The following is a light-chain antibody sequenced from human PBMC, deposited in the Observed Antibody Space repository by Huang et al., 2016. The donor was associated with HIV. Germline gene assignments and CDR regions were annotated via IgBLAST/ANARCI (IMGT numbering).Light chain of an antibody. CDR2: GAS. Sequence: IQLTQSPTSLSASVGDRVAIACRASHAIGTYLNWFQQKPGRAPKLLIAGASSFHRGIPSRFIGSGSGTEFTLTIRGLQFDDFATYFCQQSYSALITFGQGTRLEIK. CDR3: QQSYSALIT. V-gene: IGKV1-39*01. CDR1: HAIGTY. J-gene: IGKJ5*01.